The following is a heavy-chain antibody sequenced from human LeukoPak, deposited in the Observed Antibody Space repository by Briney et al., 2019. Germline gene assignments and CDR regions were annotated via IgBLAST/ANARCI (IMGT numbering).Heavy chain of an antibody. D-gene: IGHD2-15*01. CDR2: INHSGST. CDR1: GGSFSGYY. J-gene: IGHJ4*02. Sequence: PSETLSLTCAVYGGSFSGYYWSWIRQPPGKGLEWIGEINHSGSTNYNPSLKSRVTISVDTSENQFSLKLSSVTAADTAVYYCARASRYCSGGSCYAAPYYFDYWGQGTLVTVSS. CDR3: ARASRYCSGGSCYAAPYYFDY. V-gene: IGHV4-34*01.